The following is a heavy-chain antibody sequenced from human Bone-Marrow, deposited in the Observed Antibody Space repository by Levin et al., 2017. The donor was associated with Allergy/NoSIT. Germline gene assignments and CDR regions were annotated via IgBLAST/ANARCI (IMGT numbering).Heavy chain of an antibody. V-gene: IGHV7-4-1*02. Sequence: GASVKVSCKASGYSFMTYAMSWLRQAPGQGLEWMGWINTNTGNPAYAQGFTGRFVFSLDTSASTAYLQISSLKAEDTGVYYCARVGGYCSDTACYPQYWGQGTLVTVSS. J-gene: IGHJ4*02. CDR1: GYSFMTYA. D-gene: IGHD2-15*01. CDR2: INTNTGNP. CDR3: ARVGGYCSDTACYPQY.